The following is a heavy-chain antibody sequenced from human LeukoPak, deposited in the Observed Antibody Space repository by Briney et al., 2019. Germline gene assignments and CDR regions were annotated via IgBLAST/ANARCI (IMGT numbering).Heavy chain of an antibody. CDR2: IYTSGST. V-gene: IGHV4-4*07. D-gene: IGHD3-16*02. J-gene: IGHJ4*02. Sequence: SETLSLTCTASGGSISSYYWSWIRQPAGKGLEWIGRIYTSGSTNYNPSLKSRVTMSVDTSKNQFSLKLSSVTAADTAVYYCARGGRPNYVWGSYRYSYYFDYWGQGTLATVSS. CDR1: GGSISSYY. CDR3: ARGGRPNYVWGSYRYSYYFDY.